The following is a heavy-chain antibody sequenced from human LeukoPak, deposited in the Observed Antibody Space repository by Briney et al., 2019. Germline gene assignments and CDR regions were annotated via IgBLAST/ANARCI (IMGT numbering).Heavy chain of an antibody. V-gene: IGHV4-59*01. Sequence: PSETLSLTCTVSGGSISSYYWSWIRQPPGKGLEWIGYIYYSGSTNYNPSLKSRVTISVDTSKNQFSLKLSSVTAADTAVYYCARDPNGSDWFDPWGQGTLVTVSS. D-gene: IGHD1-14*01. J-gene: IGHJ5*02. CDR3: ARDPNGSDWFDP. CDR2: IYYSGST. CDR1: GGSISSYY.